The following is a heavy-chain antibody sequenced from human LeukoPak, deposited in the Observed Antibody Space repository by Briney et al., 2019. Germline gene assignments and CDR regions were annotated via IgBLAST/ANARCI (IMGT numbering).Heavy chain of an antibody. CDR2: IYYSGST. CDR3: ARRSIAARSYNWFDP. V-gene: IGHV4-39*01. J-gene: IGHJ5*02. CDR1: GVSISSSSYY. Sequence: SSETLSLTCTVSGVSISSSSYYWGWIRQPPGKGLEWIGSIYYSGSTYYNPSLKSRVTISVDTSKNQFSLKLSSVTAADTAVYYCARRSIAARSYNWFDPWGQGTLVTVSS. D-gene: IGHD6-6*01.